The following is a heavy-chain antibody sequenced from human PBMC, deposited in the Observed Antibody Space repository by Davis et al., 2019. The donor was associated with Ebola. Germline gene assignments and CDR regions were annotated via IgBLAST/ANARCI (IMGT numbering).Heavy chain of an antibody. CDR2: INPYSGGT. CDR1: GYTFTTYY. CDR3: GKEDVGAGRFPGQ. J-gene: IGHJ4*02. Sequence: AASVKVSCKASGYTFTTYYIHWVRQAPGQGLEWMGRINPYSGGTNLAQKFQGRVTMTRDTSTGIAYMDLSRLTSEDTAVYYCGKEDVGAGRFPGQWGQGTLVSVSS. D-gene: IGHD3-10*02. V-gene: IGHV1-46*01.